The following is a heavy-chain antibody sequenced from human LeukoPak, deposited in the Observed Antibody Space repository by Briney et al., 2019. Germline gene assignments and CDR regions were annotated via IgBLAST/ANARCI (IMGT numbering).Heavy chain of an antibody. CDR3: VRDGASWGGDAFDI. CDR2: ISGSGSTR. Sequence: GGSLRLSCAASGIITSGYEMNWVRQAPGKGLEWVSYISGSGSTRFYADSVKGRFTVSRDNAKNSVYLQMNSLRAEDTGVYYCVRDGASWGGDAFDIWGQGTMVTVSS. CDR1: GIITSGYE. V-gene: IGHV3-48*03. J-gene: IGHJ3*02. D-gene: IGHD3-10*01.